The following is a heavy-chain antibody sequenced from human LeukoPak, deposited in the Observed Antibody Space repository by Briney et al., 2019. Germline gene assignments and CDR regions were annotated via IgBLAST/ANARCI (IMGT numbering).Heavy chain of an antibody. Sequence: GGSLRLSCAASGFTFSSYSMNWVRQAPGKGLEWVSSISSSSSYIYYADSVKGRFTISRDNAKNSLYLQMNSLRAEDTAVYYCARESGGDLGEAFDIWGQGTMVTVSS. CDR2: ISSSSSYI. V-gene: IGHV3-21*01. D-gene: IGHD1-26*01. CDR3: ARESGGDLGEAFDI. J-gene: IGHJ3*02. CDR1: GFTFSSYS.